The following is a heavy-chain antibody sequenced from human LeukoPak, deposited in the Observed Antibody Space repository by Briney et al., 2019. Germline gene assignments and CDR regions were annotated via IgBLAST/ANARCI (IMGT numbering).Heavy chain of an antibody. CDR3: AKDLGYCSSTSCYSLGAFDI. CDR1: GFTFSSYA. J-gene: IGHJ3*02. V-gene: IGHV3-23*01. Sequence: GGSLRLSCAASGFTFSSYAMSWVRQAPGKGLEWVSAISGSGGSTYYADSVKGRFTISRDNSKNTLYLQMNSLRAEDTAVYYCAKDLGYCSSTSCYSLGAFDIWGQGTMVTVSS. D-gene: IGHD2-2*01. CDR2: ISGSGGST.